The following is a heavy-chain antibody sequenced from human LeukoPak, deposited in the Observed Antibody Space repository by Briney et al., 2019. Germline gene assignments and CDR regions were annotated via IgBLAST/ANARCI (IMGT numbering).Heavy chain of an antibody. CDR3: ARGHCSGGSCLFDY. V-gene: IGHV4-59*01. CDR1: GGSISSYY. J-gene: IGHJ4*02. D-gene: IGHD2-15*01. Sequence: SETLSLTCTVSGGSISSYYWSWIRQPPGKGLEWIGYIYYSGSTNYNPSLKSRVTISVDTSKNQFSLKLSSVTAADTAVYYCARGHCSGGSCLFDYRGQGTLVTVSS. CDR2: IYYSGST.